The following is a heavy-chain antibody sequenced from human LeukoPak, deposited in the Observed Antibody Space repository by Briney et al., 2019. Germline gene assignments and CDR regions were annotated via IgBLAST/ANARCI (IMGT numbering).Heavy chain of an antibody. D-gene: IGHD3-9*01. J-gene: IGHJ3*02. CDR2: IYYSGST. CDR3: ARRNLYYDILTGADAFDI. V-gene: IGHV4-39*01. CDR1: GGSISSSSYY. Sequence: PSETLSLTCTVSGGSISSSSYYWGWIRQPPGKGLEWIGSIYYSGSTYYNPSLKSRVTISVDTSKNQFSLKLSSVTAADTALYYCARRNLYYDILTGADAFDIWGQGTMVTVSS.